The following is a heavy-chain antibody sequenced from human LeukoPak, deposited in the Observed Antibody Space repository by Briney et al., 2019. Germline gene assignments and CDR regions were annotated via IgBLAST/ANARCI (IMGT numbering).Heavy chain of an antibody. Sequence: SETLSLTCTVSGGSISSGGYYWSWIRQHPGTGLEWIGYIYYSGSTYYNPSLKSRVTISVDTSKNQFSLKLSSVTAADTAVYYCARDDWKATNAFDIWGQGTMVTVSS. D-gene: IGHD5-24*01. V-gene: IGHV4-31*03. J-gene: IGHJ3*02. CDR2: IYYSGST. CDR1: GGSISSGGYY. CDR3: ARDDWKATNAFDI.